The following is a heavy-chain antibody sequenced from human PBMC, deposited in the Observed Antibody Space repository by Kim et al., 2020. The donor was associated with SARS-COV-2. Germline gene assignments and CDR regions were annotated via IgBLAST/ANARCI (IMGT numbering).Heavy chain of an antibody. CDR2: FYYSGST. D-gene: IGHD3-16*01. CDR3: ARGTLGAGPLS. J-gene: IGHJ5*02. Sequence: SETLSLTCTVSGGSISSYYWSWIRQPPGKGLEWIGYFYYSGSTNYNPSLKSRVTISVDTSKNQFSLKLSSVTAADTAVYYCARGTLGAGPLSWGQGTLVTVSS. V-gene: IGHV4-59*01. CDR1: GGSISSYY.